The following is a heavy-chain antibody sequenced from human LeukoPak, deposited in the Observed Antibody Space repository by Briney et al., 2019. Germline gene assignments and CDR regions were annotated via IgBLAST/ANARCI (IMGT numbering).Heavy chain of an antibody. CDR3: AKPRIAAAFFDY. Sequence: PGGSLRLSCAASGFTFVDYSMHWVRQAPGKGLECVSGISWNSGRIGYADSVKGRFTISRDNSKNTLYLQMNSLRAEDTAVYYCAKPRIAAAFFDYWGQGTLVTVSS. D-gene: IGHD6-13*01. CDR1: GFTFVDYS. J-gene: IGHJ4*02. CDR2: ISWNSGRI. V-gene: IGHV3-9*01.